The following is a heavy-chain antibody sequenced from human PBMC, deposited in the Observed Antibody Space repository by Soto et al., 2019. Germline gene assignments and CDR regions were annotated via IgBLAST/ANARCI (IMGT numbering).Heavy chain of an antibody. CDR1: GGKISNSGDY. CDR2: IYYSGST. Sequence: LEPMCLPSSVFGGKISNSGDYWGRIRKPPGKGLEWIGSIYYSGSTYYNPSLKSRVTISVDTSKNQFSLKLSSVTAADTAVYYCARHMALGKRIAAAGPLGYWGQGTLVTVSS. D-gene: IGHD6-13*01. J-gene: IGHJ4*02. CDR3: ARHMALGKRIAAAGPLGY. V-gene: IGHV4-39*01.